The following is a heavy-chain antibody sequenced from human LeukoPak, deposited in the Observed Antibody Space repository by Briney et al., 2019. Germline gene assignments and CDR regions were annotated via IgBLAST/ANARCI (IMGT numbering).Heavy chain of an antibody. CDR2: ISNSGST. CDR1: GGSISYYY. D-gene: IGHD6-13*01. J-gene: IGHJ6*04. V-gene: IGHV4-59*01. CDR3: ARDSRSSSWPYYYGIDV. Sequence: SETLSLTCTVSGGSISYYYWSWIRQPPGKGLEWIGYISNSGSTNHNPSLKGRVTISLDTSKTQFSLRLSSVTAADTAVYYCARDSRSSSWPYYYGIDVWGKGTTVTVSS.